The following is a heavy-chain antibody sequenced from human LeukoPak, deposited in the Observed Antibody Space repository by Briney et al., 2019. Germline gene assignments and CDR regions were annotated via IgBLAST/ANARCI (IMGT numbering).Heavy chain of an antibody. Sequence: SVKVSCKASGGTFSSYAISWVRQAPGQGLEWMGRIIPILGIANYAQKFQGRVTITADKSTSTAYMELSSLRSEDTAVYYCARDEYSSSSLNSDYGMDVWGQGTTVTVSS. J-gene: IGHJ6*02. CDR2: IIPILGIA. V-gene: IGHV1-69*04. D-gene: IGHD6-6*01. CDR1: GGTFSSYA. CDR3: ARDEYSSSSLNSDYGMDV.